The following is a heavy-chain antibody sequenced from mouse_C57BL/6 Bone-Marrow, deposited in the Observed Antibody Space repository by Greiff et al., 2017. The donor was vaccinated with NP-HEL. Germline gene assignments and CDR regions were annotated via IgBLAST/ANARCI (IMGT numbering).Heavy chain of an antibody. Sequence: VQLQQSGAELVRPGASVKLSCTASGFNFTDDYMHWVKQRPEPGLEWIGWLDPLNGDTEYASKFQGKATITADTSSNTAYLQLSSLTSEDTAVYYCTTLDGYGDWDFDVWGTGTTVTVSA. CDR3: TTLDGYGDWDFDV. V-gene: IGHV14-4*01. J-gene: IGHJ1*03. CDR2: LDPLNGDT. D-gene: IGHD2-2*01. CDR1: GFNFTDDY.